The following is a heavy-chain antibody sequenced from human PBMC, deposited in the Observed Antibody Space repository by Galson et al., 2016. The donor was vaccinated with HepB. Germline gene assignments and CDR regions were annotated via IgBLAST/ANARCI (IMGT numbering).Heavy chain of an antibody. J-gene: IGHJ6*02. V-gene: IGHV3-48*01. CDR3: ARPYTYYFGAGIYFDVLHYGMDV. D-gene: IGHD3-10*01. CDR1: GFRFSDYN. CDR2: ISASSGTI. Sequence: SLRLSCAASGFRFSDYNMNWVRQAPGRGLEWVAYISASSGTIYYADSVKGRLTISRDNANNSLSLQMNSLRAEDTAFYYCARPYTYYFGAGIYFDVLHYGMDVWGQGTTVTVSS.